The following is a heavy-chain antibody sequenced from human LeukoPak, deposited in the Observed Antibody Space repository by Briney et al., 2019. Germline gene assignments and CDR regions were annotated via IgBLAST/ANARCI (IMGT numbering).Heavy chain of an antibody. J-gene: IGHJ4*02. D-gene: IGHD3-22*01. V-gene: IGHV1-18*01. CDR1: GYTFTSYG. CDR3: ARSIYYDSSVDY. CDR2: ISAYNGHT. Sequence: ASVKVSCKASGYTFTSYGISWVRQAPGQGLEWMGWISAYNGHTNYAQKLQGRVTMTTDTSTSTAYMELRSLRSDDTAVYYCARSIYYDSSVDYWGQGTLVTVSS.